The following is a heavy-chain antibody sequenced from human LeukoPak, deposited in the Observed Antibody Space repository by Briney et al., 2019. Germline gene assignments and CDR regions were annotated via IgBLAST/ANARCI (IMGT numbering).Heavy chain of an antibody. V-gene: IGHV4-59*01. CDR2: IYYSEST. Sequence: SETLSLTCTVSGGSISDYYWNWIRQPPGKGLEWIGYIYYSESTNYNPSLKSRVTISVDTSKNQFSLKLSSVTAADTAVYYCARVSGEQLGFDYWGQGTLVTVSS. CDR3: ARVSGEQLGFDY. D-gene: IGHD6-13*01. J-gene: IGHJ4*02. CDR1: GGSISDYY.